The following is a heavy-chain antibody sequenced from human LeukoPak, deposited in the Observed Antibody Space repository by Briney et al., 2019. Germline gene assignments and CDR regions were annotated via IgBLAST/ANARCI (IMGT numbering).Heavy chain of an antibody. V-gene: IGHV4-4*07. CDR1: GGSISIYY. CDR3: AREQGDILTGYSDR. J-gene: IGHJ5*02. CDR2: VYTSGST. D-gene: IGHD3-9*01. Sequence: SSETLSLTCTVSGGSISIYYWSWIRQPAGKGLEWIGRVYTSGSTNYNPSLKSRVTMSVDTSKNQFSLKLSSVTAADTAVYYCAREQGDILTGYSDRWGQGTLVTVSS.